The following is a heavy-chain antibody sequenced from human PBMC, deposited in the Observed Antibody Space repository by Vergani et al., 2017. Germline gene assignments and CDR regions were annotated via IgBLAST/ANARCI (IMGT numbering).Heavy chain of an antibody. CDR1: GFTFSSYS. J-gene: IGHJ6*02. CDR2: ISSSSSTI. CDR3: ARDDPYSSSPYYYYGMDV. V-gene: IGHV3-48*01. Sequence: EVQLVESGGGLVQPGGSLRLSCAASGFTFSSYSMNWVRQAPGKGLEWVSYISSSSSTIYYADSVKGRFTISRDNAKNSLYLQMNSLRAEDTAVYYCARDDPYSSSPYYYYGMDVWGQGTTVTVSS. D-gene: IGHD6-6*01.